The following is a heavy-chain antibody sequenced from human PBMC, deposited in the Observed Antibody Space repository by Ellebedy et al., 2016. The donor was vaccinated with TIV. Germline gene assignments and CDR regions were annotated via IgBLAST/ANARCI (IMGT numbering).Heavy chain of an antibody. Sequence: ASVKVSXXASGYTFTGYYMHWVRQAPGQGLEWMGWINPNSGGTNYAQKFQGRVTMTRDTSISTAYMELSRLRSDDTAVYYCASQYYDSSGYYYDYWGQGTLVTVSS. J-gene: IGHJ4*02. CDR1: GYTFTGYY. CDR2: INPNSGGT. V-gene: IGHV1-2*02. CDR3: ASQYYDSSGYYYDY. D-gene: IGHD3-22*01.